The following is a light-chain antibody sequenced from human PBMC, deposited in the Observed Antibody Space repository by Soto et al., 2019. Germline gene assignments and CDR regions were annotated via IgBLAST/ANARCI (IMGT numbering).Light chain of an antibody. CDR1: RSTSNF. CDR2: AAS. V-gene: IGKV1-39*01. Sequence: DIQMTQSPSSLSASVGDRVTITCRASRSTSNFLNWYQQKPGKAPKLLIYAASTLQSGVPARFSGSGSGTDFTLTIRRLQPEDFGTYYCQRSFSDFGPGTKVEIK. J-gene: IGKJ3*01. CDR3: QRSFSD.